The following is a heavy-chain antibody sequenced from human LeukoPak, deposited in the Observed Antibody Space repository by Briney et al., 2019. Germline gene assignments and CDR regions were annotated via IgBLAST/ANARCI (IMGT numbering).Heavy chain of an antibody. CDR3: AKDSSGRYFDWLLSN. J-gene: IGHJ4*02. CDR1: GFTLSSYP. Sequence: GGSLRLSCAASGFTLSSYPMHWVRQAPGKGLEWVAVISYDGSNKYYADSVKGRFTISRDNSKNTLYLQMNSLRAEDTAVYYCAKDSSGRYFDWLLSNWGQGTLVTVSS. CDR2: ISYDGSNK. V-gene: IGHV3-30*04. D-gene: IGHD3-9*01.